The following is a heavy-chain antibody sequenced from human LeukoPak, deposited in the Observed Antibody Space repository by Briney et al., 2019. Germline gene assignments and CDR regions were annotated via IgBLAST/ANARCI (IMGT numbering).Heavy chain of an antibody. CDR2: IHYSGST. Sequence: SETLSLTCTVSGGSISSSSYYWGWIRQPPGKGLEWIGSIHYSGSTYYNPSLKSRVTISVDTSKNQFSLKLSSVTAADTAVYYCALWLQGPGAFDIWGQGTMVTVSS. V-gene: IGHV4-39*07. CDR3: ALWLQGPGAFDI. CDR1: GGSISSSSYY. D-gene: IGHD5-24*01. J-gene: IGHJ3*02.